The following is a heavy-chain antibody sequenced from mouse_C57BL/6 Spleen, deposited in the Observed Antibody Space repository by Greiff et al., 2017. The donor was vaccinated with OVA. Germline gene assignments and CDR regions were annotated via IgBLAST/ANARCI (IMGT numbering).Heavy chain of an antibody. CDR3: ARSDSPYYFDY. Sequence: QVQLQQSGAELVRPGTSVKVSCKASGYAFTNYLIEWVKQRPGQGLEWIGVINPGSGGTNYNEKFKGKATLTADKSSSTAYMQLSSLTSEDSAVYFCARSDSPYYFDYWGQGTTLTVSS. CDR1: GYAFTNYL. CDR2: INPGSGGT. D-gene: IGHD3-2*01. J-gene: IGHJ2*01. V-gene: IGHV1-54*01.